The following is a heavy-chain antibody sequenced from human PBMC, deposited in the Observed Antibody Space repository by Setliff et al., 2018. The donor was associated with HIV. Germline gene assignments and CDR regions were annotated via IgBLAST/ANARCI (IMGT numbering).Heavy chain of an antibody. CDR2: IYNSGST. Sequence: PSETLSLTCTVSGGSISSHYWSWIRQPPGKALEWIGYIYNSGSTNYNPSLRSRGTISVDTSKNQFSLKLRSVTAADTAVYYCARHTLSLNPFDPWGQGTLVTVSS. CDR1: GGSISSHY. CDR3: ARHTLSLNPFDP. V-gene: IGHV4-59*08. J-gene: IGHJ5*02.